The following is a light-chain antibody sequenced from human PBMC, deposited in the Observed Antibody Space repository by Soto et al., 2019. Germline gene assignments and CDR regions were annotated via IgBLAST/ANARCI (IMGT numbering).Light chain of an antibody. V-gene: IGKV3-15*01. Sequence: EIVMTQSPATLSVSPGERATLSCRASQSVSSNLAWYQQKPGQAPRLLIYGASTRATGIPARFSGSGSGTEFPLTFSSLQSEDFAVYYCQQYNNWPFTFGPGTKVHIK. J-gene: IGKJ3*01. CDR3: QQYNNWPFT. CDR1: QSVSSN. CDR2: GAS.